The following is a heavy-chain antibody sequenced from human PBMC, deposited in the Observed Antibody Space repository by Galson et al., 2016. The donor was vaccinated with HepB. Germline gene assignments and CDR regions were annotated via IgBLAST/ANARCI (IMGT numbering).Heavy chain of an antibody. CDR1: GFTFNTYA. J-gene: IGHJ4*02. CDR2: ISFDGTDR. V-gene: IGHV3-30*03. Sequence: SLRLSCAASGFTFNTYAIHWVRQAPGKGLEWLAFISFDGTDRNFADSVKGRFTISRDNSKDTVHLQMNSLKPGDTAVYYCARGAPRWGYCSGGPCHPFDYWGQGTHVTVSS. D-gene: IGHD2-15*01. CDR3: ARGAPRWGYCSGGPCHPFDY.